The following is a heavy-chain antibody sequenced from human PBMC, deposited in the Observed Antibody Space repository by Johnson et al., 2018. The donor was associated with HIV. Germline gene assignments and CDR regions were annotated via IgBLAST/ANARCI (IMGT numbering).Heavy chain of an antibody. CDR1: GLTFSSCA. CDR3: AREDGDSSSWAGAFDI. V-gene: IGHV3-23*04. J-gene: IGHJ3*02. D-gene: IGHD6-13*01. CDR2: ISGSGGST. Sequence: MLLVESGGGVVQPGRSLRLSCAASGLTFSSCAMSWVRQAPGKGLEWVSAISGSGGSTYYADSVKGRFTISRDNSKNTVYLQMNSLRAEDTAGYYCAREDGDSSSWAGAFDIWGQGTMVTVSS.